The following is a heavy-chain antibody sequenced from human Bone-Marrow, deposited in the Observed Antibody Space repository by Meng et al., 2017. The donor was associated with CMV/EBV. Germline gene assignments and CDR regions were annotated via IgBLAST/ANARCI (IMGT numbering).Heavy chain of an antibody. J-gene: IGHJ5*02. D-gene: IGHD3-9*01. Sequence: SETLSLTCTVSGGSISSYYWSWIRQPPGKGLEWIGYIYYSGSTNYNPSLKSRITISVDTSKNQFTLKLSSVTAADTAVYYCARGPEGRGYFDWSGRFDPWGQGNLVHVAS. CDR1: GGSISSYY. V-gene: IGHV4-59*01. CDR3: ARGPEGRGYFDWSGRFDP. CDR2: IYYSGST.